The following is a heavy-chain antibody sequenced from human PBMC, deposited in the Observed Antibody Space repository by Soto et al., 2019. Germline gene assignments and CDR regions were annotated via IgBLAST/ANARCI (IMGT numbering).Heavy chain of an antibody. CDR1: GYTLTELS. Sequence: ASVEVSCKVSGYTLTELSMRWVRQAPGKGLEWMGGFDPEDGETIYAQKFQGRVTITADESTSTAYMELSSLRSEDTAVYYCARAYWAYVDTAMVPYFDYWGQGTLVTSPQ. CDR3: ARAYWAYVDTAMVPYFDY. J-gene: IGHJ4*02. D-gene: IGHD5-18*01. V-gene: IGHV1-24*01. CDR2: FDPEDGET.